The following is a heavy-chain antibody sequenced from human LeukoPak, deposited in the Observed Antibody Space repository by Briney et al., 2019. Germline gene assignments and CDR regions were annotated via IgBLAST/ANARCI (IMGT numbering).Heavy chain of an antibody. CDR3: AKGDAGYGSGIPY. Sequence: LAGGSLRLSCAASGFTFSSYGMHWVRQAPGKGLEWVAVMSYDGSNKYYADSVKGRFTISRDNSKNTLYLQMNSLRAEDTAVYYCAKGDAGYGSGIPYWGQGTLVTVSS. D-gene: IGHD3-10*01. CDR2: MSYDGSNK. V-gene: IGHV3-30*18. CDR1: GFTFSSYG. J-gene: IGHJ4*02.